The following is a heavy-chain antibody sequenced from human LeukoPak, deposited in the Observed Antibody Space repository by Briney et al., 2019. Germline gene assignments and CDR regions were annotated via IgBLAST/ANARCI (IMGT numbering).Heavy chain of an antibody. CDR2: INPNTGDT. Sequence: ASVKVSCKASGYTLTGYYLHWVRQAPGQGLEWMGWINPNTGDTHSAQKFQGRITMTRDTSISTAYMDLSRLRSDDTAVYYCARDRVGSGWPRPYYFEVWGQGTLVTVSS. D-gene: IGHD6-19*01. V-gene: IGHV1-2*02. CDR3: ARDRVGSGWPRPYYFEV. CDR1: GYTLTGYY. J-gene: IGHJ4*02.